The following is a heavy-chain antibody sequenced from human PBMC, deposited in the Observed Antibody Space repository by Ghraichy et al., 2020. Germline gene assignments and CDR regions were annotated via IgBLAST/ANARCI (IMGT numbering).Heavy chain of an antibody. CDR3: ARESYDTRDFYS. D-gene: IGHD3-16*01. CDR1: AGSFNKYY. J-gene: IGHJ4*02. V-gene: IGHV4-4*08. Sequence: SETLSLTCNVSAGSFNKYYWNWIRQAPGGGLEWIGNIYSTGSTSYNPSLKSRVTISLDISNSQFSLRLRSVTAAYTAVYFCARESYDTRDFYSWGQGTEVLGSS. CDR2: IYSTGST.